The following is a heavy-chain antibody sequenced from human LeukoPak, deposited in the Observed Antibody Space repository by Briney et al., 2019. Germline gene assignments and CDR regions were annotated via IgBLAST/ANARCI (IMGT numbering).Heavy chain of an antibody. CDR2: ISGSGGST. Sequence: RPGGSLRLSCAASGFTFSSYAMSWVRQAPGKGLEWVSAISGSGGSTYYADSVKGRFTISRDDSKNTLYLQMNSLRAEDTAVYYCAKGDYYDSSGFDYWGQGTLVTVSS. D-gene: IGHD3-22*01. CDR1: GFTFSSYA. CDR3: AKGDYYDSSGFDY. J-gene: IGHJ4*02. V-gene: IGHV3-23*01.